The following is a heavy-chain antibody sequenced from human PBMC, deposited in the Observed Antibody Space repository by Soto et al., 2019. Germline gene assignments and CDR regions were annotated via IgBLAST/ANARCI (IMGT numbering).Heavy chain of an antibody. D-gene: IGHD2-15*01. CDR3: FGYCSGGSCHQPDY. J-gene: IGHJ4*02. V-gene: IGHV3-23*01. CDR1: GIFFSSYA. Sequence: GGSLRLSCAASGIFFSSYAMSWVRQAPGKGLEWVSAISGSGASTYYADSVKGRFTISRDNSKNTLYLQMNSLRAEDTAVYYCFGYCSGGSCHQPDYWGQGTLVTVPS. CDR2: ISGSGAST.